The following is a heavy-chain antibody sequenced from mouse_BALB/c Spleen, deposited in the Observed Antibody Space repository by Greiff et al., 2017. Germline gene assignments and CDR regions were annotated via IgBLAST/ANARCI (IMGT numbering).Heavy chain of an antibody. CDR1: GYTFTSYT. V-gene: IGHV1-4*02. J-gene: IGHJ4*01. CDR2: INPSSGYT. CDR3: ARCPDGDYAMDY. Sequence: QVQLQQSAAELARPGASVKMSCKASGYTFTSYTMHWVKQRPGQGLEWIGYINPSSGYTEYNQKFKDKTTLTADKSSSTAYMQLSSLTSEDSAVYYCARCPDGDYAMDYWGQGTSVTVSS.